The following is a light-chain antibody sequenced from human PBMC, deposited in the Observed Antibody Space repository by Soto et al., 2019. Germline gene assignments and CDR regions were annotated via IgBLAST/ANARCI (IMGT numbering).Light chain of an antibody. CDR3: MQGTHWPYT. CDR1: QSLVYSDGNTY. J-gene: IGKJ2*01. V-gene: IGKV2-30*01. Sequence: DVMLTQSPLSLPVTLGQPASISCRSSQSLVYSDGNTYWNWFQQRPGQSPRSLISTVSNRDSGVPDRFSGSGSGTYFTLKISRVESEDFAVDYFMQGTHWPYTCGQGTKLEIK. CDR2: TVS.